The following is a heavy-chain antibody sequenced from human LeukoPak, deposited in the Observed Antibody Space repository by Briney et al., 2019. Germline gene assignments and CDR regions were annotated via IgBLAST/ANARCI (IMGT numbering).Heavy chain of an antibody. Sequence: SETLSLTCAVYGGSFSGYYWSWIRQPPGKGLEWIGEINHSGSTNYNPSLKSRVTISVDTSKNQFSLKLSSVTAADTAVYYCARSPFNLIAVESYWGQGTLVTVSS. D-gene: IGHD6-19*01. CDR1: GGSFSGYY. CDR3: ARSPFNLIAVESY. J-gene: IGHJ4*02. CDR2: INHSGST. V-gene: IGHV4-34*01.